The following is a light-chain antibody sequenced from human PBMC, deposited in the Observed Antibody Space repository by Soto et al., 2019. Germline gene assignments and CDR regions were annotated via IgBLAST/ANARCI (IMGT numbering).Light chain of an antibody. CDR2: AAS. Sequence: DIQVTQSPSSVSASVGDIVTITCRTSQDVSIWLAWYQQKPGKAPKLLIYAASTLQSGVPSRFSGSGSGTDFTLTISSLQPEDFATYYCQPANSFPLTFGGGTKVEIK. V-gene: IGKV1-12*01. CDR3: QPANSFPLT. J-gene: IGKJ4*01. CDR1: QDVSIW.